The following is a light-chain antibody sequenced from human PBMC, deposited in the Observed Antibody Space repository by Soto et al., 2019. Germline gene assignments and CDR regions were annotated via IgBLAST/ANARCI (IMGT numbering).Light chain of an antibody. V-gene: IGKV3-20*01. J-gene: IGKJ3*01. Sequence: EIVLTQSPGTLSLSPGDKAILSCRGSQSVSRSYLAWYQQKPGQAPRRLIYGASSRATGVPARFSGSGSGTDFTLTISRLEPEDFAVYYCQQYGSSPFTFGPGTKVDIK. CDR2: GAS. CDR1: QSVSRSY. CDR3: QQYGSSPFT.